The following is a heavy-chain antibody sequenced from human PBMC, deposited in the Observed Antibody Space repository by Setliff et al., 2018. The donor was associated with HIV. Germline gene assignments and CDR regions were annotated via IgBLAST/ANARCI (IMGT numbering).Heavy chain of an antibody. Sequence: PGGSLRLSCAASGFTFSSYGMHWVRQAPGKGLEWAAVIWYDGSNKYYADSVKGRFTISRDNSKNTLYLQMNSLRAEDTAVYYCAKERMVYAIWSALDPWGQGTLVTVSS. CDR1: GFTFSSYG. CDR2: IWYDGSNK. CDR3: AKERMVYAIWSALDP. V-gene: IGHV3-33*06. J-gene: IGHJ5*02. D-gene: IGHD2-8*01.